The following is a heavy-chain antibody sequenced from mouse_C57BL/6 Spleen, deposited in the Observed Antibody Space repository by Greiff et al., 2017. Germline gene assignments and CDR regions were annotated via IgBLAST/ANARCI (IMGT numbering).Heavy chain of an antibody. CDR2: INPNNGGT. CDR3: ARFSGPLFFDY. CDR1: GYTFTDYY. Sequence: EVQLQQSGPELVKPGASVKISCKASGYTFTDYYMNWVKQSHGKSLEWIGDINPNNGGTSYNQKFKGKATLTVDKSSSTAYMELRSLTSEDSAVYYCARFSGPLFFDYWGQGTTLTVSS. V-gene: IGHV1-26*01. D-gene: IGHD3-2*02. J-gene: IGHJ2*01.